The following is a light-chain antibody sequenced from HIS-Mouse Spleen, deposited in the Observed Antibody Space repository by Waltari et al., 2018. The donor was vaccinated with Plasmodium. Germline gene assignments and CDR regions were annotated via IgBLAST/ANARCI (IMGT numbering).Light chain of an antibody. CDR2: GAS. J-gene: IGKJ2*01. CDR1: QSVSSN. Sequence: ELVMTQSPATLSVSPGESATLSCRASQSVSSNLDLYQQKPGQAPRLLIHGASTRATGIPSRFSGSGSGTEFTLTISSMQSEDFAVYYCQQYNNWPPYTFGQGTKLEIK. CDR3: QQYNNWPPYT. V-gene: IGKV3-15*01.